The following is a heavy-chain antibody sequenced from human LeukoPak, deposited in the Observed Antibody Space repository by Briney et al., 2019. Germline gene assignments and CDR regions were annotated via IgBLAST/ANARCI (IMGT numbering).Heavy chain of an antibody. CDR2: IKSDGSRT. D-gene: IGHD2-15*01. V-gene: IGHV3-74*01. CDR1: GFTFSHYY. CDR3: GREGIDY. J-gene: IGHJ4*02. Sequence: GGSLRPSCAASGFTFSHYYMTWVRQAPGKGLVWVSRIKSDGSRTNYADSVKGRFSISRDNAKNMVYLQMNSLTVEDTAVYYCGREGIDYWGQGILVTVSS.